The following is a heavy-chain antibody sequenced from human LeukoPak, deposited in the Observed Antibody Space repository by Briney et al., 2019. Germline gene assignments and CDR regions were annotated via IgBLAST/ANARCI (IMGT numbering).Heavy chain of an antibody. CDR1: GGSISSYY. CDR2: IYYSGST. D-gene: IGHD6-13*01. CDR3: AGRRAGPGFYYFDY. Sequence: ETLSLTCTVSGGSISSYYWTWLRQPPGKGLEWIGYIYYSGSTNYNPSLKSRVTISVDTSKNQFSLKLSSLTAAATAVYYCAGRRAGPGFYYFDYRGQGTLVTVPS. J-gene: IGHJ4*02. V-gene: IGHV4-59*08.